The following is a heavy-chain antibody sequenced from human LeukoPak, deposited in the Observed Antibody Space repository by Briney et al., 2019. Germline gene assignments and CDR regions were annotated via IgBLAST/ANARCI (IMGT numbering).Heavy chain of an antibody. CDR3: ARGADDYFFHY. V-gene: IGHV3-23*01. Sequence: PGGSLRLSCAVSGFTFSSYGMSWVRRAPGKGLEWVSGIGGSGTSAYYADSVKGRCTISRDNSKNILYLQMNSLRAAATAVYYCARGADDYFFHYWGQGTLVTVSS. D-gene: IGHD4/OR15-4a*01. CDR1: GFTFSSYG. J-gene: IGHJ4*02. CDR2: IGGSGTSA.